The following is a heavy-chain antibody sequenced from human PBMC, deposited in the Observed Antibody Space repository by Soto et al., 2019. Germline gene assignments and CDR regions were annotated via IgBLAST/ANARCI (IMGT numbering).Heavy chain of an antibody. D-gene: IGHD3-10*01. Sequence: KPSETLSLTCTASGGSISSYYWSWTRQPPGKGLEWIGYIYYSATTNYNPSLKSRVTISVDTSKNQFSLKLSSVTAADTAVYYCARVWGGAFDIWGQGTMVTVSS. J-gene: IGHJ3*02. CDR2: IYYSATT. V-gene: IGHV4-59*01. CDR3: ARVWGGAFDI. CDR1: GGSISSYY.